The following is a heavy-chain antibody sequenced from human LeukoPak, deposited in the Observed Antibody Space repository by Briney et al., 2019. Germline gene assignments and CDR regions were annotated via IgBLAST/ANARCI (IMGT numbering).Heavy chain of an antibody. J-gene: IGHJ4*02. CDR2: INHSGST. CDR1: GFTFSSYA. D-gene: IGHD1-26*01. V-gene: IGHV4-34*01. Sequence: GSLRLSCAASGFTFSSYAMSWVRQPPGKGLEWIGEINHSGSTNYNPSLKSRVTISVDTSKNQFSLKLSSVTAADTAVYYCARRSGGSYWGIDYWGQGTLVTVSS. CDR3: ARRSGGSYWGIDY.